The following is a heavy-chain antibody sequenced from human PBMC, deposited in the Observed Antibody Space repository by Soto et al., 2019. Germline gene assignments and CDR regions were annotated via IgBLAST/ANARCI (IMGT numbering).Heavy chain of an antibody. CDR2: ISSSSSYI. CDR3: ARDRTLRFLEWLYYGNAFDI. V-gene: IGHV3-21*01. D-gene: IGHD3-3*01. J-gene: IGHJ3*02. Sequence: GGSLRLSCAASGFTFSSYSMNWVRQAPGKGLEWVSSISSSSSYIYYADSVKGRFTISRDNAKNSLYLQMNSLRAEDTAVYYCARDRTLRFLEWLYYGNAFDIWGQWTMVTVSS. CDR1: GFTFSSYS.